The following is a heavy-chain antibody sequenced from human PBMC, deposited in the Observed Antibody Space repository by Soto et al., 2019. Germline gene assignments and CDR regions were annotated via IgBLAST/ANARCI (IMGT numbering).Heavy chain of an antibody. J-gene: IGHJ4*02. CDR2: IIPIFGTA. D-gene: IGHD5-12*01. CDR3: ARLRRDGYNLDY. CDR1: GGTFSSYA. V-gene: IGHV1-69*13. Sequence: SVKVSCKASGGTFSSYAISWVRQAPGQGLEWMGGIIPIFGTASYAQKFQGRVTITADESTSTAYMELSSLRSEDTAVYYCARLRRDGYNLDYWGQGTLVTVSS.